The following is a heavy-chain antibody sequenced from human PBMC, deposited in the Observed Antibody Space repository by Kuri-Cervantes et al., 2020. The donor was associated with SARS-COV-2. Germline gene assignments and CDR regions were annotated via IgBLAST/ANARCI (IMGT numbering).Heavy chain of an antibody. D-gene: IGHD6-6*01. CDR1: GGSISSSSYY. V-gene: IGHV4-39*07. J-gene: IGHJ5*02. CDR3: ARVGVYSSPSGPGPNWFDP. Sequence: SETLSLTCTVSGGSISSSSYYWGWIRQPPGKGLEWIGSIYYSGSTYYNPSLKSRVTISVDTSKNQFSLKLSSVTAADTAVYYCARVGVYSSPSGPGPNWFDPWGQGTLVTVSS. CDR2: IYYSGST.